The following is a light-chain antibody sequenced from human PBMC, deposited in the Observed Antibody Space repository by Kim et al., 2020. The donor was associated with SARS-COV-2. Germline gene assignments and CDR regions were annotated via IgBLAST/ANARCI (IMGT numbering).Light chain of an antibody. V-gene: IGLV2-14*01. CDR2: DVS. Sequence: QSALTQPASVSGSPGQSITISCPGTSSDAGGYNYVAWYQQHPGKAPKLMIYDVSKRPSGVSNRFSGSKSGTTASLTISGLQAEDEGDYYCSSYTGNSTLYVFGSGTKVTVL. CDR3: SSYTGNSTLYV. J-gene: IGLJ1*01. CDR1: SSDAGGYNY.